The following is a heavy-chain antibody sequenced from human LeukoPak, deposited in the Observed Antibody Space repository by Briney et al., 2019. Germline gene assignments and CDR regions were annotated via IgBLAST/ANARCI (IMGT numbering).Heavy chain of an antibody. CDR1: GGSVRSYY. CDR3: VRDWEGFNFDI. D-gene: IGHD1-26*01. CDR2: IHNTGST. V-gene: IGHV4-59*02. J-gene: IGHJ3*02. Sequence: SETLSLTCTVYGGSVRSYYWSWIRQPPGEGLEWIAYIHNTGSTNYNPSLKSRVTISLDTSKNEFSLKLTSVTAADTAVYYCVRDWEGFNFDIWGQGTMVTVSS.